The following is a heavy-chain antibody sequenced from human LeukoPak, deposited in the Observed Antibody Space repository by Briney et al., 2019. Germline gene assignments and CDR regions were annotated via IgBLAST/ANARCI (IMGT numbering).Heavy chain of an antibody. CDR2: IWSDGTDK. V-gene: IGHV3-33*08. Sequence: PGRSLRLSCVASGFTYSHYGMHWVRQAPGKGLEWVAVIWSDGTDKYYADAVKGRFTISRDNSRNTLYLQMNSLRGEDTAVYFCARDARRGFDYSNSLRYWGQGTLVTVSS. J-gene: IGHJ4*02. D-gene: IGHD4-11*01. CDR1: GFTYSHYG. CDR3: ARDARRGFDYSNSLRY.